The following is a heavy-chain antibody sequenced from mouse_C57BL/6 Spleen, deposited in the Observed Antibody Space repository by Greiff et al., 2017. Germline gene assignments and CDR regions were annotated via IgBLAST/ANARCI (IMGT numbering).Heavy chain of an antibody. CDR2: IDPEDGET. CDR3: ARRYYMKGLAY. Sequence: VQLKESGAELVKPGASVKLSCTASGFNIKDYYMHWVKQRTEQGLEWIGRIDPEDGETKYAPKFQGKATITADTSSNTAYLQLSSLTSEDTAVYYGARRYYMKGLAYWGQGTLVTVSA. J-gene: IGHJ3*01. V-gene: IGHV14-2*01. CDR1: GFNIKDYY. D-gene: IGHD2-12*01.